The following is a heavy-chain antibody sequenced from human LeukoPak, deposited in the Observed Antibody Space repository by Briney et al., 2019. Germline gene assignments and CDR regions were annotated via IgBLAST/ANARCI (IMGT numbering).Heavy chain of an antibody. CDR3: TSVYYDSSGYFYY. J-gene: IGHJ4*02. CDR1: GFTFSGSA. Sequence: GGSLKLSCAASGFTFSGSAIHWVRQASGKGLEWVGRVKSKANNYATAYAASVKGRFTISRDDSKNTAYLQMNSLKTEDTAVYHCTSVYYDSSGYFYYWGQGTLVTVSS. CDR2: VKSKANNYAT. V-gene: IGHV3-73*01. D-gene: IGHD3-22*01.